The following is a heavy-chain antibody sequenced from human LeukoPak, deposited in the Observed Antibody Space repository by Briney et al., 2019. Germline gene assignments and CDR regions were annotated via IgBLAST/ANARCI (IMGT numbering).Heavy chain of an antibody. V-gene: IGHV3-64*01. CDR1: GFTFSSYA. CDR2: ISSNGGST. Sequence: PGGSLRLSCAASGFTFSSYAMHWVRQAPGKGLEYVSAISSNGGSTYYANSVKGRFTISRDNSKNTLYLQMGSLRAGDTAVYYCARGPIAAAGTPLNWFDPWGQGTLVTVSS. J-gene: IGHJ5*02. D-gene: IGHD6-13*01. CDR3: ARGPIAAAGTPLNWFDP.